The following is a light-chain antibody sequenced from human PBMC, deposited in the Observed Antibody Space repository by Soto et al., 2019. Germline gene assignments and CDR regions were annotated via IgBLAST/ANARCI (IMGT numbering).Light chain of an antibody. CDR1: QGISSW. J-gene: IGKJ4*01. CDR2: AAS. V-gene: IGKV1D-12*01. CDR3: QQANSFPLT. Sequence: DIQMTQSPSSVSASVGDRVTITCRASQGISSWLAWYQRKPGKAPKLLIYAASSLQSGVPSRFSGSGSGTDFTLTISSLQPEDFATYYCQQANSFPLTFGGGPKVDIK.